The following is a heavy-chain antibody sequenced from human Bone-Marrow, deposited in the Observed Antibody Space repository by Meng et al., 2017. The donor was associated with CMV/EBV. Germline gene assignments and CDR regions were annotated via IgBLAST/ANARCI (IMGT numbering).Heavy chain of an antibody. CDR2: INPNSGGT. CDR3: AVQTQYGDYVHY. CDR1: GYTFTGYY. D-gene: IGHD4-17*01. J-gene: IGHJ4*02. V-gene: IGHV1-2*02. Sequence: ASVKVSCKASGYTFTGYYMHWVRQAPGQGLEWMGWINPNSGGTNYAQKFQGRVTMTRDTSISTAYMELSRLRSDDTAVYYCAVQTQYGDYVHYWGQGTRVTGSS.